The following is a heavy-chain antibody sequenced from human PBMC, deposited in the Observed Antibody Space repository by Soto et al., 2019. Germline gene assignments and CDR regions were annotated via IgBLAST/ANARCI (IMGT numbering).Heavy chain of an antibody. J-gene: IGHJ6*02. CDR2: IYSRGTT. CDR3: ATGRISRGLDV. V-gene: IGHV4-59*12. CDR1: GGTISSYY. Sequence: SETLSLTCSVSGGTISSYYWSWIRQPPGKGLEWISYIYSRGTTSYNPSLKSRATILVDTSKNQFSLRLTSVTATDTAVYYCATGRISRGLDVWGQGTTVTVSS.